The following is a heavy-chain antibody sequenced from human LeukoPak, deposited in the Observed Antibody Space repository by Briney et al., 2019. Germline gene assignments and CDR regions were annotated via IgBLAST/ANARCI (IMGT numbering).Heavy chain of an antibody. V-gene: IGHV1-2*02. CDR2: INVDSGGT. CDR3: ARDEGYYNYMDV. CDR1: RHSFTGYY. Sequence: ASVKVSCKASRHSFTGYYMHWVRLAPGQGLEWMGWINVDSGGTKYAEKFQGRVTMTRDTSISTAYMELSRLRSDDTAVYYCARDEGYYNYMDVWGKGTTVSVSS. J-gene: IGHJ6*03.